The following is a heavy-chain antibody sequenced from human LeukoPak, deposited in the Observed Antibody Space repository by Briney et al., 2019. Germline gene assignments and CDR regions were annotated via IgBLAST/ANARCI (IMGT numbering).Heavy chain of an antibody. CDR1: GYTFTTYA. D-gene: IGHD3-16*01. CDR3: ARDAYKLGDDFDY. J-gene: IGHJ4*02. Sequence: ASVKVSCKASGYTFTTYAVNWVRQAPGQGLEWIGWINTNTGNPTYAQGFTGRFVFSLDTSVSTAYLQISSLKAEDTAVYYCARDAYKLGDDFDYWGQGTLVTVSS. V-gene: IGHV7-4-1*02. CDR2: INTNTGNP.